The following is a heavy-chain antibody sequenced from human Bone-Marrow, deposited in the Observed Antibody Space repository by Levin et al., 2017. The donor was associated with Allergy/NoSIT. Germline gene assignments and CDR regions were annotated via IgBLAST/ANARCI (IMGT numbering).Heavy chain of an antibody. D-gene: IGHD3-10*01. CDR3: SREKDTMVRTYYYGMDV. V-gene: IGHV3-49*04. J-gene: IGHJ6*02. Sequence: GGSLRLSCTTSGFTFGDYAMSWVRQAPGNGLEWVGLIRSKAYGGTSEYAASVKGRFSISRDDSKSTAYLQMNSLKSEDTAVYYCSREKDTMVRTYYYGMDVWGQGITVTVSS. CDR2: IRSKAYGGTS. CDR1: GFTFGDYA.